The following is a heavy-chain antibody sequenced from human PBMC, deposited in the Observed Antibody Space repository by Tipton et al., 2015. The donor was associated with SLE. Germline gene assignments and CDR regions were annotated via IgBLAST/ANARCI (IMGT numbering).Heavy chain of an antibody. J-gene: IGHJ4*02. CDR2: ISSSSSYI. V-gene: IGHV3-21*01. D-gene: IGHD2-2*01. CDR3: AKGRSSTSLLLGYFDY. Sequence: SLRLSCAASGFTFSSYSMNWVRQAPGKGLEWVSSISSSSSYIYYVDSVKGRFTISRDNAKNSLYLQMNSLRAEDTAVYYCAKGRSSTSLLLGYFDYWGQGTLVTVSS. CDR1: GFTFSSYS.